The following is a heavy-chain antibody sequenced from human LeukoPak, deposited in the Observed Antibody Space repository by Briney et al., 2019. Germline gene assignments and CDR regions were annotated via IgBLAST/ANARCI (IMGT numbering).Heavy chain of an antibody. J-gene: IGHJ4*02. Sequence: PGGSLRLSCAASGFTFSDYYMSWIRQAPGKGLEWVSYISTTSSYTDYADSVKGRFTISRDNAKNSLYLQMNSLRDEDTAVYYCARVDHYDSSGYYYTDFDYWGQGTLVTVSS. V-gene: IGHV3-11*06. CDR1: GFTFSDYY. CDR2: ISTTSSYT. CDR3: ARVDHYDSSGYYYTDFDY. D-gene: IGHD3-22*01.